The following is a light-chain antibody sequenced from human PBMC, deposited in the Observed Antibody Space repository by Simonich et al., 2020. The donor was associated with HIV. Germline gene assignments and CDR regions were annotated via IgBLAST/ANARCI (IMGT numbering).Light chain of an antibody. J-gene: IGKJ2*01. CDR1: QNFLSISNNKNY. CDR3: QQYYSAPT. Sequence: DIVMTQSADFLSVSLGEMATINCKSSQNFLSISNNKNYLTWYQNKPGQPPKLLISWASTRESGVPDRFSGSGSGTDFTLTISSLQAEDVAVYYCQQYYSAPTFGQGTKLEIK. V-gene: IGKV4-1*01. CDR2: WAS.